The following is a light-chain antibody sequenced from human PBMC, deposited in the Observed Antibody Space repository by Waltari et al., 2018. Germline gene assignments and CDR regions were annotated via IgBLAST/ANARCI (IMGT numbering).Light chain of an antibody. CDR2: GKN. Sequence: SSELTQDPAVSVALGQTVRITCQGDSLRSYYASWYQQKPGQAPVLVIYGKNNRPSGIPDRISCSSSGNTASLTITGAQAEDEADYYCNSRDSSGHHLVFGGGTKLTVL. CDR3: NSRDSSGHHLV. V-gene: IGLV3-19*01. J-gene: IGLJ2*01. CDR1: SLRSYY.